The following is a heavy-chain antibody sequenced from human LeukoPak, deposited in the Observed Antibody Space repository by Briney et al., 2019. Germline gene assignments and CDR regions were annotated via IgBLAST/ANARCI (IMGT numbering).Heavy chain of an antibody. CDR1: GGSISSGGYY. CDR2: IYYSGST. V-gene: IGHV4-31*03. D-gene: IGHD2-2*02. Sequence: PSETLSLTCTVSGGSISSGGYYWSWIRQHPGKGLEWIGYIYYSGSTYYNPSLKSRVTISVDTSKNQFSLKLSSVTAADTAVYYCARDRCSSTSCYTDWFDPWGQGTLVTVSS. CDR3: ARDRCSSTSCYTDWFDP. J-gene: IGHJ5*02.